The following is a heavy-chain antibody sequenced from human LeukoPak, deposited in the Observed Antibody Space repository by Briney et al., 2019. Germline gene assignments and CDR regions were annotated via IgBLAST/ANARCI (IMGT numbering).Heavy chain of an antibody. CDR3: ARHNEGGVDTAMAAFDY. CDR2: IYYSGST. V-gene: IGHV4-31*03. J-gene: IGHJ4*02. D-gene: IGHD5-18*01. Sequence: TSETLSLTCTVSGGSISSGGYYWSWIRQHPGKGLEWIGYIYYSGSTYYNPSLKSRVTISVDTSKNQFSLKLSSVTAADTAVYYCARHNEGGVDTAMAAFDYWGQGTLVTVSS. CDR1: GGSISSGGYY.